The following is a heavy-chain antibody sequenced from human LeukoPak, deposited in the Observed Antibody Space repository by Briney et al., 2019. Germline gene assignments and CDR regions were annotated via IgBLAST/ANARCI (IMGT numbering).Heavy chain of an antibody. Sequence: GESLKISCKGSGYSFTSYWIGWVRQMPGKGLEWMGIIYPGDSDTRYSPSFQGQVTISADKSISTAYLQWSSLKASGTAMYYCARQEEMATILFDYWGQGTLVTVSS. V-gene: IGHV5-51*01. J-gene: IGHJ4*02. CDR2: IYPGDSDT. CDR1: GYSFTSYW. D-gene: IGHD5-24*01. CDR3: ARQEEMATILFDY.